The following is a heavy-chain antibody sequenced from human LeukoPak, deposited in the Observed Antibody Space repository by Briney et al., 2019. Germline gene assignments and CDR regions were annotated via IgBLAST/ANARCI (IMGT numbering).Heavy chain of an antibody. V-gene: IGHV3-23*01. CDR1: GFTFSSRDW. CDR3: AKDLSGMGYNDAFDI. Sequence: GGSLRLSCVASGFTFSSRDWMTWVRQAPGKGLEWVSALSGSGGSRYYADSVKGRFTISRDNSKNTLYLQMNSLRAEDTAVYYCAKDLSGMGYNDAFDIWGQGTMVTVSS. CDR2: LSGSGGSR. D-gene: IGHD1-14*01. J-gene: IGHJ3*02.